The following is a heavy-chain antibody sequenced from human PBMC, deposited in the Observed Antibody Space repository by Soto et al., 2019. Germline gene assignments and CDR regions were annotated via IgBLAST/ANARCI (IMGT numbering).Heavy chain of an antibody. V-gene: IGHV4-34*01. D-gene: IGHD5-12*01. J-gene: IGHJ4*02. CDR3: ARVMYSGYDSDLVPFDY. Sequence: SETLSLTCAVYGGSFSGYYWSWIRQPPGKGLEWIGEINHSGSTNYNPSLKSRVTISVDTSKNQFSLKLSSVTAADTAVYYCARVMYSGYDSDLVPFDYWGQGTLVTVSS. CDR1: GGSFSGYY. CDR2: INHSGST.